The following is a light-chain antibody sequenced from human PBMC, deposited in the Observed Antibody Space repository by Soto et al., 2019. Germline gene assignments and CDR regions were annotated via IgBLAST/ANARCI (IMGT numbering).Light chain of an antibody. V-gene: IGKV1-5*03. CDR3: QHYNCYSEA. CDR1: QTISSW. CDR2: KAS. Sequence: TLSAKVGDRVTXNCRASQTISSWLAWYQQKPGKAPKLLIYKASTLKSGVPSRFSGSGSGTEFTLTISSLQPDDFATYYCQHYNCYSEAFGQGSKVDVK. J-gene: IGKJ1*01.